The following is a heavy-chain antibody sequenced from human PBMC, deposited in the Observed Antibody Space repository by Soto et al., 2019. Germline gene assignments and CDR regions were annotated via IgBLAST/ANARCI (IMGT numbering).Heavy chain of an antibody. CDR1: GYTFTGYY. J-gene: IGHJ3*02. CDR3: ARVRSKLTGDSDAFDI. Sequence: ASVKVSCKASGYTFTGYYMHWVRQAPGQGLEWMGWINPNSGGRNYAQKFQGWVTMTRDTSISTAYMELSRLRSDVTAVYYCARVRSKLTGDSDAFDIWGQGTMVTVSS. D-gene: IGHD7-27*01. CDR2: INPNSGGR. V-gene: IGHV1-2*04.